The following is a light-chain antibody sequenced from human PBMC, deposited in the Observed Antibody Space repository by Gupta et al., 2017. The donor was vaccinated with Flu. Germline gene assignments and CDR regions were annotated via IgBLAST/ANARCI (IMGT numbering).Light chain of an antibody. V-gene: IGLV3-19*01. J-gene: IGLJ2*01. CDR3: NSRDSSGSV. CDR1: SLRSYY. CDR2: GKN. Sequence: SSELTQDPAVSVALGQTVRITRQGDSLRSYYASWYQQKPGQAPVLVIYGKNNRPSGIPDRFSGSSSGNTASLTITGAQAEDEADYYCNSRDSSGSVFGGGTKLTVL.